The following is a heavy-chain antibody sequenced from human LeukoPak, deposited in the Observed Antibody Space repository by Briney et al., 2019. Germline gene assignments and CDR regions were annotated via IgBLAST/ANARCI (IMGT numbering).Heavy chain of an antibody. CDR2: ISGSGGST. D-gene: IGHD3-3*01. Sequence: PGGSPRLSCAASGFTLRSYAMSWVRQAPGKGLEWVSAISGSGGSTYYADSVKGRFSISRDNSKNTLYVQMNSLRAEDTAVYYCAKDAYYDFWSGYPPHYWGQGTLVTVSS. V-gene: IGHV3-23*01. CDR1: GFTLRSYA. J-gene: IGHJ4*02. CDR3: AKDAYYDFWSGYPPHY.